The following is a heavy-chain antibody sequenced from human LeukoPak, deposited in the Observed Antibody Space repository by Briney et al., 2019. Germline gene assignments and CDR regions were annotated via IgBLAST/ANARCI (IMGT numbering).Heavy chain of an antibody. CDR3: AKELWFGELLSYDAFDI. CDR1: GFTFSSYA. V-gene: IGHV3-23*01. CDR2: ISGSGGST. D-gene: IGHD3-10*01. J-gene: IGHJ3*02. Sequence: GGSLRLSCAASGFTFSSYAMSWVRQAPGKGLEWVSAISGSGGSTYYADSVKGRFTISRDNSKNMLYLQMNSLRAEDTAVYYCAKELWFGELLSYDAFDIWGQGTMVTVSS.